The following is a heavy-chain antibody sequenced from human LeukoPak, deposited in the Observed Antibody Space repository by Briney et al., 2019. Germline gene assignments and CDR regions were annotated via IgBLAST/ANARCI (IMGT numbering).Heavy chain of an antibody. D-gene: IGHD1-26*01. CDR1: GFTFSSYG. V-gene: IGHV3-33*01. CDR2: IWYDGSNK. Sequence: GGSLRLSCAASGFTFSSYGMHWVRQAPGKGLEWVADIWYDGSNKYYADSVKGRFTISRDNSKNTLYLQMNSLRAEDTAVYYCARDGRSYSSALDYWGQGTLVTVSS. J-gene: IGHJ4*02. CDR3: ARDGRSYSSALDY.